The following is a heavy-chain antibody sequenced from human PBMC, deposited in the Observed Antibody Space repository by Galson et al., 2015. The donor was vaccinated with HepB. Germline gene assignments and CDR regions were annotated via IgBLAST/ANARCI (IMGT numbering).Heavy chain of an antibody. CDR1: RGSLSGYF. D-gene: IGHD6-13*01. CDR2: VNHSGNT. J-gene: IGHJ4*02. CDR3: ARGELTSTWAAPGY. Sequence: LSLTCVVSRGSLSGYFWSWIRQSPGEGLEWIGEVNHSGNTNFHPSLKSRVTMSLDTSKNQFSLNLTSVTAADTAVYYCARGELTSTWAAPGYWGQGILVTVSP. V-gene: IGHV4-34*01.